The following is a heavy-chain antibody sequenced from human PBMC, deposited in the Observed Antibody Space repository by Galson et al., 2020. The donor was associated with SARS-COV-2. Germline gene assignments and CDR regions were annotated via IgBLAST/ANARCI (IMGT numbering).Heavy chain of an antibody. CDR1: GFTFSKFA. CDR2: ISVSGNST. Sequence: TGGSLRLSCAVSGFTFSKFAMSWVRQAPGKGLEWVSAISVSGNSTYYSDSVKGRCTISRDNSKNTLYLRMNSLRADDTAIYYCARGLDYWGQGTMVTVSA. V-gene: IGHV3-23*01. CDR3: ARGLDY. D-gene: IGHD2-21*02. J-gene: IGHJ4*02.